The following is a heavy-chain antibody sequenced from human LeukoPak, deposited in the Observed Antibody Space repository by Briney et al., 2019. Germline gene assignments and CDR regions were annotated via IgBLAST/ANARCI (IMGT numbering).Heavy chain of an antibody. J-gene: IGHJ4*02. V-gene: IGHV1-69*13. D-gene: IGHD2-2*01. CDR1: GGTFSSYA. Sequence: SVKVSCKASGGTFSSYAISWVRQAPGQGLEWMGGIIPIFGTANYAQKFQGRVTITADESTSTAYMELSSLRSEDTAVYYRARTTLIGCSSTSCYGADWGQGTLVTVSS. CDR3: ARTTLIGCSSTSCYGAD. CDR2: IIPIFGTA.